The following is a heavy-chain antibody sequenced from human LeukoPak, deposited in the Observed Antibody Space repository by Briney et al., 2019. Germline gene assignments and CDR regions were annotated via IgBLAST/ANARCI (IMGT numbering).Heavy chain of an antibody. CDR2: IYYRGST. J-gene: IGHJ4*02. V-gene: IGHV4-59*01. D-gene: IGHD2-2*01. CDR3: ARMSCSSTSCYVDY. CDR1: GGSISSYY. Sequence: PSQTLSLTCTVSGGSISSYYWSWIRQPPGRGPEWIGYIYYRGSTTYNPSLKSRVTISVDTSKNQFSLKPSSVTAADTAVNYCARMSCSSTSCYVDYWGQGTLVTVSS.